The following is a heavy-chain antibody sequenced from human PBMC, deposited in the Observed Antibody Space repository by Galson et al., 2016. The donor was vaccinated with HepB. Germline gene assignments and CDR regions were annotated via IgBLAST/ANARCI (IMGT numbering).Heavy chain of an antibody. D-gene: IGHD3-10*02. J-gene: IGHJ3*02. CDR2: FDPEDGEI. V-gene: IGHV1-24*01. CDR1: GYSLSELS. CDR3: ASGVVYYVDDAFEI. Sequence: SVKVSCKVSGYSLSELSIHWVRQAPGKGLEWMGGFDPEDGEITYAQKIQGRVSMTEDTSADTAYLELSSLRSDDTAVYYCASGVVYYVDDAFEIWGQGTMVTVSS.